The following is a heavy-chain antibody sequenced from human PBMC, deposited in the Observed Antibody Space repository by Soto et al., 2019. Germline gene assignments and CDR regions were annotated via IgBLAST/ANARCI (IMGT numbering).Heavy chain of an antibody. CDR3: ERYPSYDWEYFQH. V-gene: IGHV3-21*01. Sequence: GGSMRLSCAASGFTFSDYGMNRVRQAPGKGLEWVSSISSGSTYIYYADSVKGRFAISRDTAKNSRYLEINTQIAQNMAVYYCERYPSYDWEYFQHWGQGTLVTVSS. CDR1: GFTFSDYG. J-gene: IGHJ1*01. CDR2: ISSGSTYI. D-gene: IGHD3-9*01.